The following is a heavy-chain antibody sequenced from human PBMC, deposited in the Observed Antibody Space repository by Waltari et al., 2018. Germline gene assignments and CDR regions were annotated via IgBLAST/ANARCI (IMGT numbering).Heavy chain of an antibody. CDR3: ALWESGWRAFRF. J-gene: IGHJ4*03. D-gene: IGHD6-19*01. V-gene: IGHV4-59*08. CDR2: IRHTGET. Sequence: QVHLQESSPGLVKSSAPLSLTCTVSVVSVRGYFWNWIRQAPGKGPEWIGYIRHTGETKQNPSLKSRVTMSVDTSRNDFSLRLSSVTAADTAVYYCALWESGWRAFRFWGQGTLGTVSS. CDR1: VVSVRGYF.